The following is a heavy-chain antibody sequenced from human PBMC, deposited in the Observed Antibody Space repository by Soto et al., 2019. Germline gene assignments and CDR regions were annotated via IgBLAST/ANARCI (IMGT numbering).Heavy chain of an antibody. J-gene: IGHJ4*02. CDR2: IHHSGST. V-gene: IGHV4-59*12. D-gene: IGHD4-17*01. CDR3: ASQGNVYGDSSLDY. Sequence: SETLSLTCTVSGGSISSYYWSWIRQPPGKGLEWIGYIHHSGSTNYNPSLKSRVTISVDTSKNQFSLKLSSVTAADTAVHYCASQGNVYGDSSLDYWGRGTLVTVSS. CDR1: GGSISSYY.